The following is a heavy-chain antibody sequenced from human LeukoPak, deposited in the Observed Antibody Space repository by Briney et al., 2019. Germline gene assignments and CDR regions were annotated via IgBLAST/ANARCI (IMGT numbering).Heavy chain of an antibody. CDR3: ARAGGGWYIWDY. J-gene: IGHJ4*02. CDR2: ISGSGGST. D-gene: IGHD2-15*01. V-gene: IGHV3-23*01. Sequence: GGSLRLSCAASGFTFSSHAMSWIRQAPGKGLEWVSGISGSGGSTYYADSVKGRFTISRDNSKNTLYLQMNSLRAEDTAVYYCARAGGGWYIWDYWGQGTLVTVSS. CDR1: GFTFSSHA.